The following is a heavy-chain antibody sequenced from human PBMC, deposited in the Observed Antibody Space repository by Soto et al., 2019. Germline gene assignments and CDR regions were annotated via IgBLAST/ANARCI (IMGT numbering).Heavy chain of an antibody. J-gene: IGHJ4*02. CDR1: GFTFSSYG. CDR3: ARDLDVWSGYYLFDY. V-gene: IGHV3-33*01. CDR2: IWFDGSNK. Sequence: QVQLVESGGGVVQPGRPLRLSCAASGFTFSSYGMHWVRQAPGKGLEWVAVIWFDGSNKYYADSVKGRFTISRDNSKNTLYLQMNSLRAEDTAIYYCARDLDVWSGYYLFDYWGQGTLVTVSS. D-gene: IGHD3-3*01.